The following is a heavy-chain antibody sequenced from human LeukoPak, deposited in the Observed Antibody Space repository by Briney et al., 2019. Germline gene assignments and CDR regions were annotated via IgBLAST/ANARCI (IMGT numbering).Heavy chain of an antibody. D-gene: IGHD3-3*01. Sequence: PSGTLSLTCTVSGGSISSGSYYWSWIRQPAGKGLEWIGRIYTSGSTNYNPSLKSRVTISVDTSKHQFSLKLSSVTAADTAVYYCARSPGYYDFWSGYFDYWGQGTLVTVSS. CDR1: GGSISSGSYY. CDR2: IYTSGST. J-gene: IGHJ4*02. V-gene: IGHV4-61*02. CDR3: ARSPGYYDFWSGYFDY.